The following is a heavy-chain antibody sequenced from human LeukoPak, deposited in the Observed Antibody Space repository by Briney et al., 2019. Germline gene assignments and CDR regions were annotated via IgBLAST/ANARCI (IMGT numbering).Heavy chain of an antibody. J-gene: IGHJ5*02. D-gene: IGHD2-21*01. CDR2: IGADGDT. Sequence: GGSLRLSCAASGFTFSSYDMHWVRQGIGKGLEWVSGIGADGDTYYPGSLKGRFTISRENAKNSLYLQMNSLRAGDTAVYYCARGKHNWFDPWDQGTLVTVSS. CDR3: ARGKHNWFDP. V-gene: IGHV3-13*01. CDR1: GFTFSSYD.